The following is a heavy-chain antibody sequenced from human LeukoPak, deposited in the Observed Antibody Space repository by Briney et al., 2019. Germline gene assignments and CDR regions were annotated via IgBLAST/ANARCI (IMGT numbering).Heavy chain of an antibody. J-gene: IGHJ3*02. Sequence: ASVTVSCQASGYTFTSYDINWVRQATGKGLEWMGWMSANSGNTGYAQKFQGRVTMTRNTSISTAYMELSSLRSEDTAVYYCARTATRYSAFDIWGQGTMVTVSS. V-gene: IGHV1-8*01. D-gene: IGHD1-26*01. CDR1: GYTFTSYD. CDR2: MSANSGNT. CDR3: ARTATRYSAFDI.